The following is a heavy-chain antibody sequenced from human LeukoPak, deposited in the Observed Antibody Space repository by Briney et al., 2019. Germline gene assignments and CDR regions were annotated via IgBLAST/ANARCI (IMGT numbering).Heavy chain of an antibody. CDR2: SSSSGGNI. J-gene: IGHJ4*02. Sequence: GGSLRLSCVVSGFHLSDYYMSWLRQAPGKGMEWISYSSSSGGNIYFADSVKGRFTMSRDNARGSLYLQMNSLRAGDTAIYYCARRRDYFDYWGQGTLVTVSS. CDR3: ARRRDYFDY. CDR1: GFHLSDYY. V-gene: IGHV3-11*01.